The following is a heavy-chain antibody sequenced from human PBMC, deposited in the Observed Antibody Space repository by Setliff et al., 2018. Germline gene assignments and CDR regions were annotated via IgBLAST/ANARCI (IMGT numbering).Heavy chain of an antibody. V-gene: IGHV4-59*08. CDR3: AAGLGYSGYDATKGSGWYFDY. Sequence: PSETLSLTCTVSGGSISSHYWSWIRQPPGKGLEWIGSIYYSGSTNYNPSLKSRVTISVDRSKNQFSLKLSSVTAADTAVYYCAAGLGYSGYDATKGSGWYFDYWGQGTLVTVSS. J-gene: IGHJ4*02. CDR1: GGSISSHY. D-gene: IGHD5-12*01. CDR2: IYYSGST.